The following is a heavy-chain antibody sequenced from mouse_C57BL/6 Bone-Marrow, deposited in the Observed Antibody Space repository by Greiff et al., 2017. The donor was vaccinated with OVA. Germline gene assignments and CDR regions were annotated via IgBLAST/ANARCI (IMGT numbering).Heavy chain of an antibody. CDR1: GYTFTSYW. Sequence: VQLQQPGAELVKPGASVKLSCKASGYTFTSYWMHWVKQRPGQGLEWIGMIHPNSGRTNYNEKFKSKATLTVDKSSSTAYMQLSSLTSEDSAVYYCARELVRGFAYWGQGTLVTVSA. CDR3: ARELVRGFAY. D-gene: IGHD4-1*01. CDR2: IHPNSGRT. J-gene: IGHJ3*01. V-gene: IGHV1-64*01.